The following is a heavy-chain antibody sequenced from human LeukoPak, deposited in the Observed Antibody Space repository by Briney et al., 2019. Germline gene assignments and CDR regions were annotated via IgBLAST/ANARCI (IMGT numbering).Heavy chain of an antibody. CDR2: IYPGDSDT. V-gene: IGHV5-51*01. J-gene: IGHJ4*02. CDR3: ARLDYYDSSGYYSFYFRY. CDR1: GYSFTSYW. D-gene: IGHD3-22*01. Sequence: GESLKISCKGSGYSFTSYWIGWVRQMPGKGLEWMGIIYPGDSDTTYRPSYQGQVTISADNSISPAYLQWSSLKASDTAMYYCARLDYYDSSGYYSFYFRYWGQGTLVTVSS.